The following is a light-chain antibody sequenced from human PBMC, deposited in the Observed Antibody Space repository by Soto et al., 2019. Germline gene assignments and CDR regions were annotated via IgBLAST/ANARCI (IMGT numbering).Light chain of an antibody. CDR1: QSVSNNY. Sequence: EILLTQSPGTLSLSPGERATLSCRASQSVSNNYLAWYQQKPGQAPRLLIYGASNRATGIPDRFSGSGSGTDFTLTISRLEPEDFAVCYCQQYGSSGTFGQGTKVDIK. CDR2: GAS. J-gene: IGKJ1*01. CDR3: QQYGSSGT. V-gene: IGKV3-20*01.